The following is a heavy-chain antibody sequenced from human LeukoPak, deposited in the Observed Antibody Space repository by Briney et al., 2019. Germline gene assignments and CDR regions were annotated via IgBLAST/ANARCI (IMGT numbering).Heavy chain of an antibody. CDR1: GFTFSDYY. V-gene: IGHV3-11*01. J-gene: IGHJ6*03. D-gene: IGHD4-17*01. CDR2: ISSSGSTI. Sequence: SLRLSCAASGFTFSDYYMSWIRHAPGKGLEWVSYISSSGSTIYYADSVKGRFTISRDNAKNSLYLQMNNLRGEDTAVYYCARGDYGDYPYYYYYMDVWGKGTTVTVSS. CDR3: ARGDYGDYPYYYYYMDV.